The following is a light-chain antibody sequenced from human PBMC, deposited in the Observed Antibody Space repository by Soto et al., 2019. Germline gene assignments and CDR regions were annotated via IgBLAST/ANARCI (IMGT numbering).Light chain of an antibody. CDR1: QDISNY. CDR2: DAS. J-gene: IGKJ1*01. CDR3: QQSNSTPWT. Sequence: IQMPQSTSSLSAAVRDRVTVTCQASQDISNYLNWYQQKPGKAPKRLIYDASNLETGVPSRFSGSGSGTYFTLTISGLQPEDFATYYCQQSNSTPWTFGQGTKVDIK. V-gene: IGKV1-39*01.